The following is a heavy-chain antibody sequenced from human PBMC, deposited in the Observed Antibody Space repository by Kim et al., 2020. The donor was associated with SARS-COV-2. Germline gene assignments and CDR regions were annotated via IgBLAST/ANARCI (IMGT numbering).Heavy chain of an antibody. J-gene: IGHJ6*02. CDR1: GYTFTSYG. Sequence: AAVQVSCKSSGYTFTSYGMNWVRQAPGQGLEWMGWISADSGDTKYAQKLQDRVTMTTDTSTRTVYMELRNLKSNDTAVYYCARGDRYYPQQYDMDIWGQGTTVIVSS. CDR2: ISADSGDT. CDR3: ARGDRYYPQQYDMDI. V-gene: IGHV1-18*01. D-gene: IGHD3-10*01.